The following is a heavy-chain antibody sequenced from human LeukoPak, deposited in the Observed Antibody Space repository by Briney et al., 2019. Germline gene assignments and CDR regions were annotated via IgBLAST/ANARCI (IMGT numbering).Heavy chain of an antibody. D-gene: IGHD3-10*01. CDR3: AKDLRLLWFGELGNFDY. CDR1: GFPFSSYW. V-gene: IGHV3-7*03. CDR2: IKQDGSKK. Sequence: GGSLRLSCVASGFPFSSYWMTWVRQAPGKGLEWVANIKQDGSKKSYVDSVKGRFTISRDNAKNSLYLQMNSLRAEDTAVYYCAKDLRLLWFGELGNFDYWGQGTLVTVSS. J-gene: IGHJ4*02.